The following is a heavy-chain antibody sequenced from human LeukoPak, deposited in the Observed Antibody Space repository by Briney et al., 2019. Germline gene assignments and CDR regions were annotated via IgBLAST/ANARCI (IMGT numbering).Heavy chain of an antibody. CDR3: AKLKVFGSGSWDY. J-gene: IGHJ4*02. CDR1: GFTFSNSV. V-gene: IGHV3-23*01. D-gene: IGHD3-10*01. Sequence: QPGGSLRLSCAASGFTFSNSVVSWVRQAPGKGLEWVSSFSGSDENTHHAGSVKGRFTISRDNSKNTLYLQMNSLRVEDTATYYCAKLKVFGSGSWDYWGQGSLVTVSS. CDR2: FSGSDENT.